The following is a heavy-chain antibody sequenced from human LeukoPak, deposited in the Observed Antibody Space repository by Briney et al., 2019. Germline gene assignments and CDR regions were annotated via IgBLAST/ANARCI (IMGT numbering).Heavy chain of an antibody. V-gene: IGHV3-30*02. CDR1: GFTFSSYG. Sequence: PGGSLRLSCAASGFTFSSYGMHWVRQAPGKGLEWVAFIRYDGSNKYYADSLKGRFTISRDNSKNTLYLQMNSLRAEDTAVYYCAKDQALGYCSSTSCYTYYMDVWGKGTTVTVSS. J-gene: IGHJ6*03. CDR3: AKDQALGYCSSTSCYTYYMDV. CDR2: IRYDGSNK. D-gene: IGHD2-2*01.